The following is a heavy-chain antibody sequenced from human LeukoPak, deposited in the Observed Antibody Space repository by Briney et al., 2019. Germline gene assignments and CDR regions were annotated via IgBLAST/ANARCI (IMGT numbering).Heavy chain of an antibody. CDR2: ISGSGGSA. Sequence: GGSLRLSCAASGFAFSRNPMSWVRQAPGKGLEWVSAISGSGGSAYHADSVKGRFTISRDNSKNTLYLQMNSLGVEDTATYYCVKWESTGGWSQCPFDFWGQGTLVTVSS. J-gene: IGHJ4*02. D-gene: IGHD1-26*01. CDR3: VKWESTGGWSQCPFDF. V-gene: IGHV3-23*01. CDR1: GFAFSRNP.